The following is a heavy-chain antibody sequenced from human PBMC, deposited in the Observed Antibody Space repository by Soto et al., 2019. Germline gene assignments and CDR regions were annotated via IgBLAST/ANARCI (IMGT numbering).Heavy chain of an antibody. CDR1: GFTFSSYG. Sequence: GGSLRLSCAASGFTFSSYGMHWVRQAPGKGLEWVAVIWYDGSNKYYADSVKGRFTISRDNSKNTLYLQMNSLRAEDTAVYYCAREGVYSNYDLPEWLGPHTIYYFDYWGQGTLVTVSS. J-gene: IGHJ4*02. V-gene: IGHV3-33*01. CDR3: AREGVYSNYDLPEWLGPHTIYYFDY. CDR2: IWYDGSNK. D-gene: IGHD4-4*01.